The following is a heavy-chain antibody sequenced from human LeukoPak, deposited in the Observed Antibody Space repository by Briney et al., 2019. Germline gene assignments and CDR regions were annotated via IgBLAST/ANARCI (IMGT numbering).Heavy chain of an antibody. CDR1: GGSLSSYY. J-gene: IGHJ6*03. D-gene: IGHD1-14*01. V-gene: IGHV4-4*09. CDR2: IYTSGST. Sequence: SETLSLTCTVSGGSLSSYYWSWIRQPPGKGLEWIGYIYTSGSTNYNPSLKSRVTISVDTSKNQFSLKLSSVTAADTAVYYRARHPERHYYYYMDVWGKGTTVTVSS. CDR3: ARHPERHYYYYMDV.